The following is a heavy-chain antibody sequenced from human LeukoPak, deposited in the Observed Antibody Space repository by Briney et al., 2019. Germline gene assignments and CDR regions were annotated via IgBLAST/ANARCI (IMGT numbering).Heavy chain of an antibody. V-gene: IGHV3-21*01. D-gene: IGHD1-26*01. CDR3: ASGSSTLGMDV. Sequence: GGSLRLSCAASGFTFSSYSMNWVRQAPGKGLEWVSSISSSSSYIYYADSVKGRFTISRDNAKNSLYLQMNSLRAEDTAVYYCASGSSTLGMDVWGQGTTVTVSS. CDR2: ISSSSSYI. CDR1: GFTFSSYS. J-gene: IGHJ6*02.